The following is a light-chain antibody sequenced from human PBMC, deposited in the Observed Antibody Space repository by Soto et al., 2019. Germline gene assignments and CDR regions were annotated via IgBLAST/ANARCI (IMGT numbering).Light chain of an antibody. CDR1: QGIVRW. CDR2: GAS. V-gene: IGKV1-33*01. J-gene: IGKJ5*01. CDR3: QQYDSVFT. Sequence: DIQLNQSPSTLSASVGDRVSITCRASQGIVRWLAWYQHKPGKAPNLLIYGASNLETGVPSRFSGSGSGTDFTFTISSLQAEDIGTYFCQQYDSVFTFGQGTRLEIK.